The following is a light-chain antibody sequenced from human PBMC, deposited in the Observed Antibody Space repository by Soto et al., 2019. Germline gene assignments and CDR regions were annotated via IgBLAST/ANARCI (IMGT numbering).Light chain of an antibody. CDR2: AVS. J-gene: IGKJ3*01. CDR1: QDIGNS. V-gene: IGKV1-17*03. Sequence: DIQMTQSPSAMSASVGDRVTITCRASQDIGNSLAWFQQKPGKVPKRLIYAVSTLQSGVPSRFSGSRSGTEFTLTISSLQPEDFADYYCLQHYSHPFTFGPGTKVDIK. CDR3: LQHYSHPFT.